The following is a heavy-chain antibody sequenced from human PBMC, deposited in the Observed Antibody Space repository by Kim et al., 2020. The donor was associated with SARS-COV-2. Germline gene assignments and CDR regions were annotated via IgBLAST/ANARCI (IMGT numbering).Heavy chain of an antibody. CDR2: SET. J-gene: IGHJ4*02. CDR3: ARQLYSGYE. Sequence: SETRYSPSFQGQVTISADKSISTAYLQWSSLKASDTAMYYCARQLYSGYEWGQGTLVTVSS. D-gene: IGHD5-12*01. V-gene: IGHV5-51*01.